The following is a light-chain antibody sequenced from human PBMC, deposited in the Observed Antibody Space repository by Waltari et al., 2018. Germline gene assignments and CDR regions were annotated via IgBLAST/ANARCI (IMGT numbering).Light chain of an antibody. CDR1: SSDVGGYHY. CDR3: ISYSSATPGNVV. CDR2: DVS. J-gene: IGLJ2*01. Sequence: SALTQPASVSGSLGPSITFSCTGTSSDVGGYHYVAWYQQHPGKAPKLMIHDVSNRPSGVSIRFSGSKSGNTASLTISGLQADDEADYYCISYSSATPGNVVIGGGTKLTVL. V-gene: IGLV2-14*01.